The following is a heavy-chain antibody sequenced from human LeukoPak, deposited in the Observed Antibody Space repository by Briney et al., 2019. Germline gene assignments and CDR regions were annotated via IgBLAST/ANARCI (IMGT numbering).Heavy chain of an antibody. J-gene: IGHJ4*02. CDR1: GFTSGNHW. CDR3: GRAYGAGSCDY. Sequence: GGSLRLSCAASGFTSGNHWMSWVRQAPGKGLEWVANITQDGSEKYYVYSVKGRFTISRDNAKNSLYLQMNSLRAEDTAVYYCGRAYGAGSCDYWGQGTLVTVSS. D-gene: IGHD3-10*01. V-gene: IGHV3-7*01. CDR2: ITQDGSEK.